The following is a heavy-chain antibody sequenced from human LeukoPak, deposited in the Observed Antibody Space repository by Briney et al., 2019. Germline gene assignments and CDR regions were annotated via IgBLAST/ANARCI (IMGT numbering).Heavy chain of an antibody. CDR1: GFTFSSYA. D-gene: IGHD5-18*01. CDR2: ISGSGGST. V-gene: IGHV3-23*01. Sequence: PGGSLRLSCAASGFTFSSYAMSWVRQAPGKGLEWVSAISGSGGSTYYADSVKGRFTISRDNSKNTLYLQMNSLRAEDTAVYYCAKERFYTAMRTENWFDPWGQGTLVTVSS. J-gene: IGHJ5*02. CDR3: AKERFYTAMRTENWFDP.